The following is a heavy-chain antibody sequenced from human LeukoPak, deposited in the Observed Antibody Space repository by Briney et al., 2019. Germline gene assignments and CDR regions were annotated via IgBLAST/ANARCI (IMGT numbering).Heavy chain of an antibody. CDR2: IYYSGST. V-gene: IGHV4-39*07. J-gene: IGHJ4*02. D-gene: IGHD6-13*01. CDR1: GGSISSSSYY. Sequence: SETLSLTCTVSGGSISSSSYYWGWIRQPPEKGLEWIGSIYYSGSTYYNPSLKSRVTISVDTSKNQFSLKLSSVTAADTAVYYCARVSSGYSSSEFDYWGQGTLVTVSS. CDR3: ARVSSGYSSSEFDY.